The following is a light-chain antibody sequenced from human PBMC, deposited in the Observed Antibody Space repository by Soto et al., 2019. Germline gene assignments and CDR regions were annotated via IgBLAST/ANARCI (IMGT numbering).Light chain of an antibody. CDR3: QQSYTAPQT. CDR2: DAS. CDR1: QSINFY. V-gene: IGKV1-39*01. J-gene: IGKJ1*01. Sequence: DIQMTQSPSSLSASVGDRVTITCRASQSINFYLNWYQQKTGKAPKLLISDASRLQSGVPSRFSGSGGGTDFTLTLSSIRPEEFATFYCQQSYTAPQTFGLATKV.